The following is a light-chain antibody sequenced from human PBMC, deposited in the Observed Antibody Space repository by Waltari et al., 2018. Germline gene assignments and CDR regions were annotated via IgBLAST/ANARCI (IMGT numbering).Light chain of an antibody. Sequence: QSALTQPRSVSGSPGQSVTLSCTGTSSDVGNYNYVSWYQQHPDKAPKLLIYDVSKRPSGVPDRFSGSKSGNAASLTISGLQAEDEADYHCCSLAGSYTWVFGGGTKLTVL. CDR2: DVS. J-gene: IGLJ3*02. CDR3: CSLAGSYTWV. V-gene: IGLV2-11*01. CDR1: SSDVGNYNY.